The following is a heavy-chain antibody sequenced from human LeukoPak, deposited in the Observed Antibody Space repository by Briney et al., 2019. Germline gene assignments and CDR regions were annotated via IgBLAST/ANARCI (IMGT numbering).Heavy chain of an antibody. D-gene: IGHD6-13*01. CDR3: ARGGVSNSWYRTPDY. J-gene: IGHJ4*02. CDR2: ISSYNGNT. Sequence: ASVKVSCKASGYTCTNYGPSWARQAPGQGLEWMGWISSYNGNTNYAQTFQGRVTMTTDTSTSTGYMEMRSLRSDDTAVYYCARGGVSNSWYRTPDYWGQGTLVTVSS. CDR1: GYTCTNYG. V-gene: IGHV1-18*01.